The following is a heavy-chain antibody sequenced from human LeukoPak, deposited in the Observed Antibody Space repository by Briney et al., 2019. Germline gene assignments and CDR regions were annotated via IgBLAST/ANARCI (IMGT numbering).Heavy chain of an antibody. J-gene: IGHJ3*02. Sequence: GESLKISCKGSGYSFTTYWIAWVRQMPGKGLEWMGIIYPGDSDTRYRPSFQGQVTISADKSISTAYLQWSSLEASDTAMYYCARRRYCNSTSCYAGAFDIWGQGTMVTVSS. CDR2: IYPGDSDT. V-gene: IGHV5-51*01. CDR1: GYSFTTYW. CDR3: ARRRYCNSTSCYAGAFDI. D-gene: IGHD2-2*01.